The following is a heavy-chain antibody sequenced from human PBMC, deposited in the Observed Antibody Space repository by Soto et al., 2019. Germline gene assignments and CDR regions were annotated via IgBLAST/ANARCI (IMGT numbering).Heavy chain of an antibody. J-gene: IGHJ4*02. D-gene: IGHD1-26*01. Sequence: EVQLVESGGGLVQPGGSLRLSCAASGFTFSDHYMDWVRQAPGKGLEWVGRRRNKANSYSTAYAASVKGRFTISRDESKNSLYLQMNSLKTEDTAVYYCARFSGSYTRGLDYWGQGTLVTVSS. CDR2: RRNKANSYST. CDR1: GFTFSDHY. V-gene: IGHV3-72*01. CDR3: ARFSGSYTRGLDY.